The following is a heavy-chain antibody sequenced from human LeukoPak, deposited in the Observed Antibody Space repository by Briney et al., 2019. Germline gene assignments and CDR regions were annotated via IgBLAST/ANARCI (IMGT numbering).Heavy chain of an antibody. J-gene: IGHJ4*02. V-gene: IGHV3-74*01. Sequence: PGGSLRLSYAASGFTFSNYWMHWVRQVPGEGLVWVSRIDTHGGTTDYADSVRGRFTISRDNAKNTLYLQMNSLRADDTALYYCARVLRGNRDYWGQGTLVTVSS. CDR1: GFTFSNYW. CDR3: ARVLRGNRDY. D-gene: IGHD4-23*01. CDR2: IDTHGGTT.